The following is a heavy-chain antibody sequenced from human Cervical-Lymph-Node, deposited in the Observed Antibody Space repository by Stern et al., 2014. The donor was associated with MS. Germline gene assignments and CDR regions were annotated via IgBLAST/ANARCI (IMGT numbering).Heavy chain of an antibody. V-gene: IGHV1-69*01. D-gene: IGHD1-26*01. CDR2: FIPVFGTP. Sequence: QVQLVESGAEVRKPGSSVKVSCKASGGALNTYAIHWVRLPPGQGLEGMAGFIPVFGTPVYAQKFKGRVTIAADESTSTDYMELSSLRSDDTAVYYCTRGASSAAWYRHAVDVWGQGTTVTVSS. CDR3: TRGASSAAWYRHAVDV. J-gene: IGHJ6*02. CDR1: GGALNTYA.